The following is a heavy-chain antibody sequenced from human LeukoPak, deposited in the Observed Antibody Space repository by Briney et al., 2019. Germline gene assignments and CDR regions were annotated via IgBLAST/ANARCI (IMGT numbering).Heavy chain of an antibody. CDR2: IIPIFGTA. CDR1: GGTFSSYA. D-gene: IGHD3-10*01. CDR3: ARMIYYGSGSYYNFNYYYYYYMDV. Sequence: ASVKVSCKASGGTFSSYAISWVRQAPGQGLEWMGGIIPIFGTANYAQKFQGRVTITADKSTSTAYMELSSLRSEDTAVYYCARMIYYGSGSYYNFNYYYYYYMDVWGKGTTVTISS. J-gene: IGHJ6*03. V-gene: IGHV1-69*06.